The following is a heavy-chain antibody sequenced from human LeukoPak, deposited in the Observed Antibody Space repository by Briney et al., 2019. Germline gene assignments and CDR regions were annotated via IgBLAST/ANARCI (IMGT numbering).Heavy chain of an antibody. CDR3: ATDSSPDY. V-gene: IGHV3-30*03. Sequence: PGRSLRLPCAASGFTFSSYGMHWVRQAPGKGLEWVAVISYDGSNKYYADSVKGRFTISRDNSKDTLYLQMNSLRAEDTAVYYCATDSSPDYWGQGTLVTVSS. J-gene: IGHJ4*02. CDR1: GFTFSSYG. D-gene: IGHD3-22*01. CDR2: ISYDGSNK.